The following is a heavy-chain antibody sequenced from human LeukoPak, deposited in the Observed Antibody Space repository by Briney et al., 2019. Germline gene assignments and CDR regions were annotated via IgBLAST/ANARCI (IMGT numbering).Heavy chain of an antibody. V-gene: IGHV1-2*02. J-gene: IGHJ4*02. D-gene: IGHD5-18*01. CDR1: GYTFTRYY. CDR2: INPNSGGT. CDR3: ARVLVTAMITPFDY. Sequence: GSSVNVSYKPSGYTFTRYYMHWVRQAPGQPLEWMGWINPNSGGTNYAQKFQGRVTMTRDTSISTAYMELSRLRSDDTAVYYCARVLVTAMITPFDYWGQGTLVTVSS.